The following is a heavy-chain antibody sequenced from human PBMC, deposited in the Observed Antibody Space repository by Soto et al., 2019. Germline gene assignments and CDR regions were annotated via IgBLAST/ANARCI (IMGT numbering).Heavy chain of an antibody. Sequence: ASAQVSCKASGCTFTSYGISWVRQAPGQGLEWMGWISAYNGNTNYAQKLQGRVTMTTDTSTSTAYMELRSLRSDDTAVYYCARAGAAAGIWFDPWGQGTLVTVSS. CDR1: GCTFTSYG. V-gene: IGHV1-18*01. J-gene: IGHJ5*02. CDR2: ISAYNGNT. D-gene: IGHD6-13*01. CDR3: ARAGAAAGIWFDP.